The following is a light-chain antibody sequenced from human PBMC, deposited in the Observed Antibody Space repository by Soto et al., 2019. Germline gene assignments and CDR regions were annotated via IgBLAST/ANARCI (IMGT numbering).Light chain of an antibody. Sequence: QSGPNQPPSVSGSPCRSMTIPYTGNNSDVGGYNYVSWYQHHPGKAPKLIIYDVTNRPSGVSNPFSGSKSGNTASLTISGLQPEDEADYYCSSYTTSNTRQIVFGTGTKVTVL. V-gene: IGLV2-14*03. CDR2: DVT. J-gene: IGLJ1*01. CDR1: NSDVGGYNY. CDR3: SSYTTSNTRQIV.